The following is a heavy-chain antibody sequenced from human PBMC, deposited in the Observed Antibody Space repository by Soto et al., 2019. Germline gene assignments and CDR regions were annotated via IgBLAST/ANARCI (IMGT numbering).Heavy chain of an antibody. D-gene: IGHD3-10*01. J-gene: IGHJ3*02. CDR3: ARGGYHGSGSYYLDAFDI. Sequence: SLRLSCAASGFTFSSYAMHWVRQAPGKGLEWVAVISYDGSNKYYADSVKGRFTISRDNSKNTLYLQMNSLRAEDTAVYYCARGGYHGSGSYYLDAFDIWGQGTMVTVSS. CDR1: GFTFSSYA. V-gene: IGHV3-30-3*01. CDR2: ISYDGSNK.